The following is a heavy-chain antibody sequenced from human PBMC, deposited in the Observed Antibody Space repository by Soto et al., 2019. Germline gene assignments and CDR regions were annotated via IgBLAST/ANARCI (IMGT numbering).Heavy chain of an antibody. J-gene: IGHJ4*02. Sequence: GGSLRLSCAASGFTFSSYAMHWVRQAPGKGLEWVAVISYDGSNKYYADSVKGRFTISRDNSKNTLYLQMNSLRAEDTAVYYCAREYYYDSSGYPRLEYWGQGTLVTVSS. CDR2: ISYDGSNK. V-gene: IGHV3-30-3*01. D-gene: IGHD3-22*01. CDR3: AREYYYDSSGYPRLEY. CDR1: GFTFSSYA.